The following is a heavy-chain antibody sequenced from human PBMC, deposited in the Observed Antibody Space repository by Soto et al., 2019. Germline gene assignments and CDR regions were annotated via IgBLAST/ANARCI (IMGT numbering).Heavy chain of an antibody. D-gene: IGHD3-3*01. Sequence: QVQLQESGPGLVKPSGTLSLTCAVSGDSISSHDWWSWVRQPPNKGLEWIAEIHHSGGTNYNPSLMSRATILVDNSKNQFSLKLISATAADTAVYYCVRNGYYSLDYWGQGTLVSVSS. CDR2: IHHSGGT. V-gene: IGHV4-4*02. CDR1: GDSISSHDW. J-gene: IGHJ4*02. CDR3: VRNGYYSLDY.